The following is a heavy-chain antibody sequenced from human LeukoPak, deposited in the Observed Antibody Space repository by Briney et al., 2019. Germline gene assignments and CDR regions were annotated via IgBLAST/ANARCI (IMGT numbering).Heavy chain of an antibody. CDR2: INHSGST. CDR1: GGSFSGYY. CDR3: ARGSSRVLPIDY. V-gene: IGHV4-34*01. D-gene: IGHD4/OR15-4a*01. J-gene: IGHJ4*02. Sequence: SETLSLTCAVYGGSFSGYYWSWIRQPPGKGLEWIGEINHSGSTNYNPSLKSRVTISVDTSKNQFSLKLSSVTAADTAVYYCARGSSRVLPIDYWGQGTLVTVSS.